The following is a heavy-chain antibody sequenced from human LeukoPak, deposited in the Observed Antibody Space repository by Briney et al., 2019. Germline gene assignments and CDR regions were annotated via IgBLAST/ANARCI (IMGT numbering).Heavy chain of an antibody. CDR3: ARDIEAYPGDY. V-gene: IGHV1-46*01. Sequence: ASVKVSCKTSGYIFTKYSIAWVRQAPGQGLEWMGIINPSSGSTSYAQKFQGRVTMTRDTSTSTVYMELSSLRSEDTAVYYCARDIEAYPGDYWGQGTLVTVSS. CDR2: INPSSGST. CDR1: GYIFTKYS. D-gene: IGHD3-16*02. J-gene: IGHJ4*02.